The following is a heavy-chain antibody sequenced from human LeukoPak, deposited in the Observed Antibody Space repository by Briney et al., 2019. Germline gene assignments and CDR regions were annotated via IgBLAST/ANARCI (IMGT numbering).Heavy chain of an antibody. Sequence: SETLSLTCTVSGGSISSSSYYWGWIRQPPGKGLEWIGSIYYSGSTYYNPSLKSRVTISVDTSKNQFSLKLSSVTAADTAVYYCARYSSSSGSYYYYYYTDVWGKGTTVTVSS. CDR3: ARYSSSSGSYYYYYYTDV. D-gene: IGHD6-6*01. CDR2: IYYSGST. J-gene: IGHJ6*03. V-gene: IGHV4-39*07. CDR1: GGSISSSSYY.